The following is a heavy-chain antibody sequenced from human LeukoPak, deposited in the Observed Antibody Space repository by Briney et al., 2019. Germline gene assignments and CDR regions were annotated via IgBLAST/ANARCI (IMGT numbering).Heavy chain of an antibody. Sequence: ASVKVSCKASGYTFTCYYMHWVRQAPGQGLEWMGWINPNSGGTNYAQKFQGRVTMTRDTSISTAYMELSRLRSDDTAVYYCARDVSPGNYYDSSGFGSDYWGQGTLVTVSS. J-gene: IGHJ4*02. CDR1: GYTFTCYY. D-gene: IGHD3-22*01. CDR2: INPNSGGT. CDR3: ARDVSPGNYYDSSGFGSDY. V-gene: IGHV1-2*02.